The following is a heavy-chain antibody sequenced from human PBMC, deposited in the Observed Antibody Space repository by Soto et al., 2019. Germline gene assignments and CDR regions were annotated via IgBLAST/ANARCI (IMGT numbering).Heavy chain of an antibody. V-gene: IGHV4-61*01. Sequence: SETLSLTCTVSGGSVSSGSYYWSWIRQPPGKGLEWIGYIYYSGSTNYNPSLKSRVTISVDTSKNQFSLKLSSVTAADTAVYYCATWQGDDNYGHGAFGYSGQGTLVTVYS. J-gene: IGHJ4*02. CDR2: IYYSGST. CDR3: ATWQGDDNYGHGAFGY. CDR1: GGSVSSGSYY. D-gene: IGHD5-18*01.